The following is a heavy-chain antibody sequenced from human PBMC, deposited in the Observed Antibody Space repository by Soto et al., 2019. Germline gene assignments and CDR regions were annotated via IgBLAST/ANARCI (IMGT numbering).Heavy chain of an antibody. D-gene: IGHD2-15*01. CDR1: GGSITTGGYY. Sequence: SETLSLTCTVSGGSITTGGYYWSWIRQLPWKGLEWIGHGYYSESTYYNPSLKSRVSISLDTSKNQFSLKLSFVTAADTAMYYCARTKCSGGSCYSWSLDYWGQGXPVTVYS. J-gene: IGHJ4*02. V-gene: IGHV4-31*03. CDR2: GYYSEST. CDR3: ARTKCSGGSCYSWSLDY.